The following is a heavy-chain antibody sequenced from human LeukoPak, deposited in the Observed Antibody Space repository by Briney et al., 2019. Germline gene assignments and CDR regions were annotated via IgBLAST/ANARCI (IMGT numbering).Heavy chain of an antibody. D-gene: IGHD2/OR15-2a*01. CDR2: VSSSDNII. J-gene: IGHJ4*02. Sequence: GGSLRLSCAASGFTFSDYDMSWIRQAPGKGLEWVSYVSSSDNIIYYADSVKGRFTISRENSKNTLYLQMNSLRAEDTAVYYCAKDSAKKYDDYWGQGTLVTVSS. CDR3: AKDSAKKYDDY. CDR1: GFTFSDYD. V-gene: IGHV3-11*01.